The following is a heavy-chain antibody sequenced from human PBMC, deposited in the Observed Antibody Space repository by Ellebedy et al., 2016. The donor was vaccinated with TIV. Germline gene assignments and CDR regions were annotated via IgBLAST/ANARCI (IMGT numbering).Heavy chain of an antibody. Sequence: GESLKISXAASGFTFIQYTLSWVRQAPGKGLEWVSSIRGSTLSTYYADSVKGRFTISRDNARHTLDLQMSSLRADDTAVYYCATVQRYCSEIDCHNGYFDNWGQGTLVTV. J-gene: IGHJ4*02. V-gene: IGHV3-23*01. CDR2: IRGSTLST. CDR1: GFTFIQYT. D-gene: IGHD2-15*01. CDR3: ATVQRYCSEIDCHNGYFDN.